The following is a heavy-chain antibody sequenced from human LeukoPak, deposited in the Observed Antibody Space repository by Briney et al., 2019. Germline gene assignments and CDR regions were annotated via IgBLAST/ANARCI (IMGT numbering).Heavy chain of an antibody. V-gene: IGHV1-18*01. Sequence: GTSVKVSCKASGYTFTSYGISWVRQAPGQGLEWMGWISAYNGNTNYAQKLQGRVTMTTDTSTSTAYMELRGLRSDDTAVYYCAIIDRPNEQWLAQFDYWGQGTLVTVSS. CDR1: GYTFTSYG. D-gene: IGHD6-19*01. CDR2: ISAYNGNT. J-gene: IGHJ4*02. CDR3: AIIDRPNEQWLAQFDY.